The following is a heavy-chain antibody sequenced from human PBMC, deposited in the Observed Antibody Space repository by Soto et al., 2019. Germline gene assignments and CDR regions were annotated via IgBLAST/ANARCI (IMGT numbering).Heavy chain of an antibody. J-gene: IGHJ5*02. D-gene: IGHD3-3*01. V-gene: IGHV4-4*07. CDR2: IYSSGGT. Sequence: SETLSLTCTVSGGSMSSYYWTWIRQPAGKGLEWIGRIYSSGGTHYNPSLKSRVTISLDTSKNQFSLRLLSVTDADTAVYYCARGQRFSDWFDPWGQGTLVTVSS. CDR1: GGSMSSYY. CDR3: ARGQRFSDWFDP.